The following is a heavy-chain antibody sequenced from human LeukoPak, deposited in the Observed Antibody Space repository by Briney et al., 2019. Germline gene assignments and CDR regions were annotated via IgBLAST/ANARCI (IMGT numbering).Heavy chain of an antibody. CDR1: GASISSYY. CDR2: IYYSGST. V-gene: IGHV4-59*01. CDR3: ASGGIYSYIWFDP. Sequence: SETLSLTCTVSGASISSYYWSWIRQPPGKGLEWIGYIYYSGSTNYNPSPKSRVTISVGTSKNQLSLRLNSVTTADTAVYYCASGGIYSYIWFDPWGQGTLVTVSS. D-gene: IGHD5-18*01. J-gene: IGHJ5*02.